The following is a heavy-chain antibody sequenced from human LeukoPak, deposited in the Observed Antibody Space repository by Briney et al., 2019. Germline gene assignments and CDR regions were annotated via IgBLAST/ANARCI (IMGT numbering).Heavy chain of an antibody. CDR2: IYHSGST. V-gene: IGHV4-4*02. CDR1: GGSISSSNR. CDR3: ARGRPQGPDYGDLNWFDP. Sequence: KASETLSLTCAVSGGSISSSNRWSWVRQPPGKGLEWIGEIYHSGSTNYNPSLKSRVAISVDKSKNQFSLKLSSVTAADTAVYYCARGRPQGPDYGDLNWFDPWGQGTLVTVSS. D-gene: IGHD4-17*01. J-gene: IGHJ5*02.